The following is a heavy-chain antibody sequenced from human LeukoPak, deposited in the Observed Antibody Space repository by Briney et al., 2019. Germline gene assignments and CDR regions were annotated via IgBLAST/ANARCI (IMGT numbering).Heavy chain of an antibody. Sequence: GGSLRLSCEASEFTFSNAWRSWFGQAPGKGLDWVGRIKSKTDGGTTDYAAPVKGRFTISRDDSKNTLYLQMKSLKTEDTAVYYCTTVESSCFDYWGQGTLVTVSS. J-gene: IGHJ4*02. CDR1: EFTFSNAW. D-gene: IGHD6-13*01. CDR3: TTVESSCFDY. V-gene: IGHV3-15*01. CDR2: IKSKTDGGTT.